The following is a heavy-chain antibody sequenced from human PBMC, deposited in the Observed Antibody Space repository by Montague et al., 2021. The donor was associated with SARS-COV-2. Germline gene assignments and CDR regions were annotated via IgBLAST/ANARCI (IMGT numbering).Heavy chain of an antibody. Sequence: CAISGDSVSRYSAARNWIRQSPPRALEWLGRTYYRSKWYNDYAVSVKSRITINPDTSKNQISLQLNSVTPEDTAVYYCARTSASSDYWGQGTLVTVSS. CDR3: ARTSASSDY. CDR1: GDSVSRYSAA. D-gene: IGHD1-26*01. CDR2: TYYRSKWYN. V-gene: IGHV6-1*01. J-gene: IGHJ4*02.